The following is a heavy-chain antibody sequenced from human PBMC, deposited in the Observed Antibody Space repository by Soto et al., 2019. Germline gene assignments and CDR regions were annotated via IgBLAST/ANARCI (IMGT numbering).Heavy chain of an antibody. CDR2: INHSGST. CDR1: GGSFGGYY. Sequence: TSETLSLTCAVYGGSFGGYYWSWIRQPPGKGLEWIGEINHSGSTNYNPSLKSRVTISVDTSKNQFSLKLSSVTAADTAVYYCARVGYFDGYTRSGYYYYGMDGWGQGTTVTVSS. D-gene: IGHD3-9*01. J-gene: IGHJ6*02. V-gene: IGHV4-34*01. CDR3: ARVGYFDGYTRSGYYYYGMDG.